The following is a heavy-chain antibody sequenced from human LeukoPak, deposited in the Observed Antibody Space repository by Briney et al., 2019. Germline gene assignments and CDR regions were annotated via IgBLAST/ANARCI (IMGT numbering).Heavy chain of an antibody. J-gene: IGHJ3*02. V-gene: IGHV3-48*01. Sequence: PGGSLRLSCAASGFTFSSYSMNWVRQAPGKGLEWVSYISSSSSTIYYADSVKGRFTISRDNAKNSLYLQMNSLRAEDTAVYYCARDLGNGSSPIRPYAFDIWGQGTIVTVSS. CDR1: GFTFSSYS. CDR3: ARDLGNGSSPIRPYAFDI. CDR2: ISSSSSTI. D-gene: IGHD6-6*01.